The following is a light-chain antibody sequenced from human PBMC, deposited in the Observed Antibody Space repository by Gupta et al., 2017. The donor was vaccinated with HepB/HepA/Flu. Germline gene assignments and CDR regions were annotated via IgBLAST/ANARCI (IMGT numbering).Light chain of an antibody. J-gene: IGKJ4*01. CDR3: QQRSNWPNLT. V-gene: IGKV3-11*01. CDR1: QSVSSY. CDR2: DAA. Sequence: ELVLPPSPSTPSLSPGDSATLYCRASQSVSSYFARYQQKTGQAPRLLIYDAANSATGSPARFSGSGAGTDFTLTIISLVPEDFSVYYCQQRSNWPNLTFGGGTKVEIK.